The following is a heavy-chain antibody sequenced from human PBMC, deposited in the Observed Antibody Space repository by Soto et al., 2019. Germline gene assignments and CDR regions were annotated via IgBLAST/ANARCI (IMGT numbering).Heavy chain of an antibody. CDR3: ARIAGNNWFDP. D-gene: IGHD1-26*01. CDR2: IHHSGST. Sequence: PSETLSLTCAVSGGSISSSNWWSWVRQPPGKGLEWIGEIHHSGSTKYNPSLKSRDTISVDKSKNPISLKLSSLTAADTAVYYWARIAGNNWFDPWGQGTLVTVSS. J-gene: IGHJ5*02. CDR1: GGSISSSNW. V-gene: IGHV4-4*02.